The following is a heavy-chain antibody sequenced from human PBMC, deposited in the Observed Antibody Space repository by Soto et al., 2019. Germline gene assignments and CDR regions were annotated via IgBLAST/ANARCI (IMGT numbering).Heavy chain of an antibody. CDR1: GFTFSDHY. CDR2: VRNKANSYTT. Sequence: EVQLVESGGGLVEPGGSLRLSCAASGFTFSDHYMDWVRQAPGKGLEWIGRVRNKANSYTTEYAASVRGRFTVSRVDSKNSLYLQMNSLKTEDTAMYYCVRNLASGGTYYFDYWGQGTLVTVSS. D-gene: IGHD2-15*01. V-gene: IGHV3-72*01. J-gene: IGHJ4*02. CDR3: VRNLASGGTYYFDY.